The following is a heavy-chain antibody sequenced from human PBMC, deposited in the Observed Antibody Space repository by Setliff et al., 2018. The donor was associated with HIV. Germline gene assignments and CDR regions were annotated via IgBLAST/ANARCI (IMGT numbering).Heavy chain of an antibody. CDR2: MNPNSGNT. CDR1: GYTPTTYD. CDR3: AIRREVVVATTRRGLDI. Sequence: ASVKVSCKASGYTPTTYDINWVRQAAGQGLEWMGWMNPNSGNTGYAQRFQGRLTMTRNTSISTAYMELNSLMSEDTAVYFCAIRREVVVATTRRGLDIWGQGTMVTVSS. J-gene: IGHJ3*02. V-gene: IGHV1-8*02. D-gene: IGHD2-15*01.